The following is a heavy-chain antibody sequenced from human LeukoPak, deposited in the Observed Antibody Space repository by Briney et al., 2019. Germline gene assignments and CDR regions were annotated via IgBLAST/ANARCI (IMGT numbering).Heavy chain of an antibody. Sequence: PSETLSLTCTVSGGSISSSSYYWAWIRQPPGKGPEWIGSIYYSGTTYPNPSLKSRVTISVDTSKNQFSLKLSSVTAADTAVYYCARQPKSCAPGIFITGKACWFDPWGQGTLVTVSP. CDR1: GGSISSSSYY. CDR2: IYYSGTT. V-gene: IGHV4-39*01. CDR3: ARQPKSCAPGIFITGKACWFDP. J-gene: IGHJ5*02. D-gene: IGHD3-10*01.